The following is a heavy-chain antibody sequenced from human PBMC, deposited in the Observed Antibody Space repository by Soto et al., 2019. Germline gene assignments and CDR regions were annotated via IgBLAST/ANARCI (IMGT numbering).Heavy chain of an antibody. D-gene: IGHD1-26*01. CDR2: ISSSSSTI. Sequence: EVQLVESGGGLVQPGGSLRLSCAASGFTFSSYSMNWVSQVSGKGLEWVSYISSSSSTIYYADSVKGRFTISRDNAKNSLYLQMNSLRAEDTAVYYCAREEGLLNWFDPWGQGTLVTVSS. CDR1: GFTFSSYS. V-gene: IGHV3-48*01. J-gene: IGHJ5*02. CDR3: AREEGLLNWFDP.